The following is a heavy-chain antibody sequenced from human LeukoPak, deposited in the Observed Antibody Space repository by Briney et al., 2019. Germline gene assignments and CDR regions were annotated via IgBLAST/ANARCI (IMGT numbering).Heavy chain of an antibody. V-gene: IGHV1-69*02. J-gene: IGHJ4*02. D-gene: IGHD6-19*01. Sequence: GASVKVSCKASGGTFSSYTISWVRQAPGQGREWMGRIIPILGIANYAQKFQGRVTITADKSTSTAYMELSSLRSEDTAVYYCARGVAGGWVLFDYWGQGTLVTVSS. CDR1: GGTFSSYT. CDR2: IIPILGIA. CDR3: ARGVAGGWVLFDY.